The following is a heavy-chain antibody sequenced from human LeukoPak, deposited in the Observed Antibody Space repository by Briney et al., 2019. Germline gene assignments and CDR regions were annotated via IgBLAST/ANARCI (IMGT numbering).Heavy chain of an antibody. Sequence: GGSLRLSCAASGFTVSDYSMSWVRPAPGKGLEWVSAISGSGSYTDYADSVKGRFTISKDNSKNTLYMRMSSLRAEDTALYYCAKRRYDSSGHFDSWGQGTLVTVSS. CDR3: AKRRYDSSGHFDS. V-gene: IGHV3-23*01. D-gene: IGHD3-22*01. J-gene: IGHJ4*02. CDR2: ISGSGSYT. CDR1: GFTVSDYS.